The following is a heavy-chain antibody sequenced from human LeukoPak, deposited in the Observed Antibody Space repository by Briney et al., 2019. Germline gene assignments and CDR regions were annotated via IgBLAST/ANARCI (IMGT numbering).Heavy chain of an antibody. D-gene: IGHD3-22*01. CDR1: GFTFSSYG. V-gene: IGHV3-30*02. CDR2: IRYDGSNK. Sequence: RGGSLRLSCAASGFTFSSYGMHWVRHAPGKGLGRVAFIRYDGSNKYYADSVKGRFTISRDNSKNTLYLQMNSLRAEDTAVYYCAKCGGEYYDSSGYYPFLGSSYYYYYMDVWGKGTTVTISS. CDR3: AKCGGEYYDSSGYYPFLGSSYYYYYMDV. J-gene: IGHJ6*03.